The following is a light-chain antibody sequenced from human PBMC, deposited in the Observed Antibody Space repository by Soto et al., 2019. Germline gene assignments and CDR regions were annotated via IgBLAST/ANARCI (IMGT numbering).Light chain of an antibody. CDR2: GAA. CDR3: QQYNNWPRT. J-gene: IGKJ1*01. Sequence: SVLTLSPATMSLSPGERATLSCSAARRGSSSFAAYHQKPRHPPRRLIYGAASRATAIPARFSGSGSGTEFTLTTSSLQSEDFAVDYCQQYNNWPRTFGQGTKVDIK. CDR1: RRGSSS. V-gene: IGKV3-15*01.